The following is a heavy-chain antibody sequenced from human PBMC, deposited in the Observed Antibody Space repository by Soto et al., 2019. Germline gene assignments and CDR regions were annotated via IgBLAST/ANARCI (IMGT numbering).Heavy chain of an antibody. J-gene: IGHJ3*01. CDR1: GGSFSGYF. V-gene: IGHV4-34*01. Sequence: PWETLSLTCDVDGGSFSGYFWNWIRQSPGKGLEWIGKVNHNGRNNYNPSLKSRVTIALDMSKKQTSLKLTSVTAADTAVYYCARGGSSAWQVDFDFWGQGTMVTVSS. CDR3: ARGGSSAWQVDFDF. D-gene: IGHD6-19*01. CDR2: VNHNGRN.